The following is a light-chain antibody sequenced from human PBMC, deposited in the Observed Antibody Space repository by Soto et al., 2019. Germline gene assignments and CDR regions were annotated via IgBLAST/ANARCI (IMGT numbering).Light chain of an antibody. J-gene: IGLJ1*01. Sequence: QSALTQPASVSGSPGQSIAISCTGTSSDVGGYNYVSWYQQHPGKAPKLMVYDVNDRPSGVSDRFSGSKSGNTASLTISGXXAEDEADYYCSSYTSSSTYVFGTGTKLTVL. CDR3: SSYTSSSTYV. V-gene: IGLV2-14*01. CDR1: SSDVGGYNY. CDR2: DVN.